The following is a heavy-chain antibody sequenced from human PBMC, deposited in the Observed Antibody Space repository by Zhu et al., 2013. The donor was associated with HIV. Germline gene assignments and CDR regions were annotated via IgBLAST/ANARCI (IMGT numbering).Heavy chain of an antibody. Sequence: QVQLQQWGAGLLKPSETLSLTCAVYGGSFSFYYWSWIRQPPGKGLEWIGEINHSGSTNYNPSLKSRVTISVDTSKDQFSLKLSSVTAADTAVYYCASQDTAMDKDAFDIWGQGTMVTVSS. CDR1: GGSFSFYY. CDR3: ASQDTAMDKDAFDI. J-gene: IGHJ3*02. CDR2: INHSGST. D-gene: IGHD5-18*01. V-gene: IGHV4-34*01.